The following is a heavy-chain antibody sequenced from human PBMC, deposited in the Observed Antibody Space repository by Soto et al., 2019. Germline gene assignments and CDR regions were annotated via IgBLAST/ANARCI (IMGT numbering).Heavy chain of an antibody. CDR2: ISGSGSET. V-gene: IGHV3-23*01. CDR3: AKANNYGSGSYYSNFDC. D-gene: IGHD3-10*01. J-gene: IGHJ4*02. CDR1: EFTFSNYA. Sequence: EVQLLESGGGLVQPGGSLRLSCAASEFTFSNYAVTWVRQPPGKGLEWVSTISGSGSETYYADSVKGRFTISRDNSANTLYMQMNSLRAEDTAVYYCAKANNYGSGSYYSNFDCWVQGTLVTVSS.